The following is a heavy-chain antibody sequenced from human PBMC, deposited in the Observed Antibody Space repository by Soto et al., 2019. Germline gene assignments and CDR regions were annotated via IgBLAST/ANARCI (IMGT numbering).Heavy chain of an antibody. Sequence: SETLSLTCAVSGGSISSGGYSWSWIRQPPGKGLEWIGYIYHSGSTYYNPSLKSRVTISVDTSKNQFSLKLSSVTAADTAVYTFSSFFSGGYGYGFYYYGMAFWAQGTTVTVSS. V-gene: IGHV4-30-2*01. J-gene: IGHJ6*02. CDR3: SSFFSGGYGYGFYYYGMAF. D-gene: IGHD5-18*01. CDR2: IYHSGST. CDR1: GGSISSGGYS.